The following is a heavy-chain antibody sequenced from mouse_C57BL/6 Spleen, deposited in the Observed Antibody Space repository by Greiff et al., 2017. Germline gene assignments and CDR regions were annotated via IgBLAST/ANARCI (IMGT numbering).Heavy chain of an antibody. CDR3: ARSELRYYFDY. CDR1: GYTFTNYW. CDR2: IYPGGGYT. V-gene: IGHV1-63*01. J-gene: IGHJ2*01. Sequence: QVQLQQSGAELVRPVTSVKMSCKASGYTFTNYWIGWAKQRPGHGLEWIGDIYPGGGYTNYNEKFKGKATLTADKSSSTAYMQFSSLTSEDSAIYYCARSELRYYFDYWGQGTTLTVSS. D-gene: IGHD1-1*01.